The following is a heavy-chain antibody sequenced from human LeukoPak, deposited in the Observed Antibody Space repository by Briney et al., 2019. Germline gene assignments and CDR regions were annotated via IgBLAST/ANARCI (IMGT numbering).Heavy chain of an antibody. CDR3: ARERLAYCGGDCSELDY. J-gene: IGHJ4*02. Sequence: GGSLRLSCAASGFTFSSYGMHWVRQAPGKGLEWGAVIWYDGSNKYYADSVKGRFTISRDNSKNTLYLQMNSLRAEDTAVYYCARERLAYCGGDCSELDYWGQGTLVTVSS. D-gene: IGHD2-21*02. CDR1: GFTFSSYG. V-gene: IGHV3-33*01. CDR2: IWYDGSNK.